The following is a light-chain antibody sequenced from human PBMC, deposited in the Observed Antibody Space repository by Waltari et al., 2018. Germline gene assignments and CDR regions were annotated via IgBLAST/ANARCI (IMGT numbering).Light chain of an antibody. CDR1: QSISSN. CDR2: GAS. Sequence: EVLMTQSPATLSVSPGERATLSCRASQSISSNLAGNQKKSGQSPRLLIYGASVRATGIPASFSGSGSETEFTLTISSLQSEDFAIYYCQQYNNWPPVTFGGGTKVEIK. CDR3: QQYNNWPPVT. J-gene: IGKJ4*01. V-gene: IGKV3-15*01.